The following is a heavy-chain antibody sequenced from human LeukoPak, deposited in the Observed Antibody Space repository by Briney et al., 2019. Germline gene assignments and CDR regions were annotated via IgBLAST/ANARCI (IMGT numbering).Heavy chain of an antibody. Sequence: ASVKVSFKASGYTFTSYGISWVRQAPGQGLEWMGWISAYNGNTNYAQKLQGRVTMTTDTSTSTTYMELRSLRSDDTAVYYCARTSSYRSTSWNFDYWGQGTLVTVSS. D-gene: IGHD2-2*01. V-gene: IGHV1-18*01. J-gene: IGHJ4*02. CDR3: ARTSSYRSTSWNFDY. CDR2: ISAYNGNT. CDR1: GYTFTSYG.